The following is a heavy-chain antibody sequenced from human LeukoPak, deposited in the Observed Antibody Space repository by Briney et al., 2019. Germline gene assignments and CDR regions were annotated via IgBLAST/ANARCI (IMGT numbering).Heavy chain of an antibody. CDR3: ARDREDIVVVPAAMLDY. D-gene: IGHD2-2*01. CDR2: ISYDGSNK. J-gene: IGHJ4*02. Sequence: GGSLRLSCVASGFTFSSYAMHWVRQAPGKGLEWVAVISYDGSNKYYADSVKGRFTISRDNSKNTLYLQMNSLRAEDTAVYYCARDREDIVVVPAAMLDYWGQGTLVTVSS. CDR1: GFTFSSYA. V-gene: IGHV3-30*04.